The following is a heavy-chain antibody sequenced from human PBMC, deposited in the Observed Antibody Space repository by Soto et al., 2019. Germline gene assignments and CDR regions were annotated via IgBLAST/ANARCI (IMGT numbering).Heavy chain of an antibody. V-gene: IGHV4-30-4*01. CDR3: AHGGVLGNAYGMDV. Sequence: QVQLQESGPGLMKPSQTLSLTCTVSGGSIRGGDHYWSWLRQPPGKGLEWIGYIHYSGRTYYRPSFQSRVTISEDMSKNQLSLKLTAVTAADTAVYYCAHGGVLGNAYGMDVWGQGTTVTVSS. D-gene: IGHD3-3*01. CDR2: IHYSGRT. CDR1: GGSIRGGDHY. J-gene: IGHJ6*02.